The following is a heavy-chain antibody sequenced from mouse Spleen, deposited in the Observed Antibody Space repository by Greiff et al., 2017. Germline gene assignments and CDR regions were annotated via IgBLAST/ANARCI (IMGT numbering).Heavy chain of an antibody. CDR3: AYDGGDYYAMDY. CDR2: INPYNGDT. J-gene: IGHJ4*01. CDR1: GYSFTGYF. D-gene: IGHD2-14*01. Sequence: VQLKESGPELVKPGDSVKISCKASGYSFTGYFMNWVMQSHGKSLEWIGRINPYNGDTFYNQKFKGKATLTVDKSSSTAHMELRSLTSEDSAVYYCAYDGGDYYAMDYWGQGTSVTVSS. V-gene: IGHV1-20*01.